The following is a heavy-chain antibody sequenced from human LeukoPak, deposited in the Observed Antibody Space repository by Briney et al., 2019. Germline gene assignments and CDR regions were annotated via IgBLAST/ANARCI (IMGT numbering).Heavy chain of an antibody. Sequence: GGSLKLSCTASGFTFSDSAIHWVRQASGKGREGDGRIRNKADNYATAYSASVKGRFTISRDDSKNTAYLQMNSLKTEDTAVYFCTRLTMTTDSFDYWGQGTLVTVSS. CDR3: TRLTMTTDSFDY. CDR1: GFTFSDSA. D-gene: IGHD4-17*01. V-gene: IGHV3-73*01. J-gene: IGHJ4*02. CDR2: IRNKADNYAT.